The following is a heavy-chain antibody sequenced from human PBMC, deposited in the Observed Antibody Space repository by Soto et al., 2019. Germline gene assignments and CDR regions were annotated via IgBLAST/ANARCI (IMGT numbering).Heavy chain of an antibody. CDR3: TRGLFWSGYWSLDV. Sequence: GGSLRLSCTASGFTFADYAMSWVRQAPGKGLEWVGFIRSKAYGGTTEYAASVKGRFTISRDDSKSIAYLQMNSLKTEDTAVYYCTRGLFWSGYWSLDVWGQGTTVTVSS. J-gene: IGHJ6*02. CDR1: GFTFADYA. D-gene: IGHD3-3*01. V-gene: IGHV3-49*04. CDR2: IRSKAYGGTT.